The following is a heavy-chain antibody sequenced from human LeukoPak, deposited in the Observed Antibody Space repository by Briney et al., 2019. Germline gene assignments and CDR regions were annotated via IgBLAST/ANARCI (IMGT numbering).Heavy chain of an antibody. V-gene: IGHV4-34*01. CDR3: ARRRGYSGYVRFYYFDY. J-gene: IGHJ4*02. Sequence: GSLRLSCAASGFTFSSYWMSWIRQPPGKGLEWIGEINHSGSTNYNPSLKSRVTISVDTSKNQFSLKLSSVTAADTAVYYCARRRGYSGYVRFYYFDYWGQGTLVTVSS. CDR2: INHSGST. D-gene: IGHD5-12*01. CDR1: GFTFSSYW.